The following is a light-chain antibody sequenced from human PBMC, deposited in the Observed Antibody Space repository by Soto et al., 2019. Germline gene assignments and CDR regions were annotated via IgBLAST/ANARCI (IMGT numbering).Light chain of an antibody. J-gene: IGKJ3*01. Sequence: DIQMTQSPSSLSASVGDRVTITCQASQDISIYLDWYQQKPGKAPKLLIYDASNLETGVPSRFSGSGSGTAFTFTISSLQPEDFATYYCQQYDNLPITFGPGTKVDIK. CDR1: QDISIY. CDR3: QQYDNLPIT. V-gene: IGKV1-33*01. CDR2: DAS.